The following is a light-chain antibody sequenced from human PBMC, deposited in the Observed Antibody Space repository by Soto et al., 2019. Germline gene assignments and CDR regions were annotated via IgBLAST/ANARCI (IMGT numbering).Light chain of an antibody. J-gene: IGKJ1*01. CDR1: QTVTSNY. CDR2: ATS. CDR3: QQYGGSRWT. V-gene: IGKV3-20*01. Sequence: DIVLRQSPGILALSPGEGATLSCCASQTVTSNYFAWYQQRPGQAPRLLIYATSKRATGIPDRFSGSGSGTDFTLNISRLDPEDFAVYYCQQYGGSRWTFGQGTKVEIK.